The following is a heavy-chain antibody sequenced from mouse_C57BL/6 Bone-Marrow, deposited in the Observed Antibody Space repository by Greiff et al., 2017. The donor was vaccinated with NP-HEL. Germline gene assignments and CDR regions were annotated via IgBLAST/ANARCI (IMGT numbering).Heavy chain of an antibody. CDR2: INPNNGGT. V-gene: IGHV1-18*01. D-gene: IGHD2-14*01. J-gene: IGHJ4*01. CDR1: GYTFTDYN. CDR3: ARRRGDRMDY. Sequence: EVQLQESGPELVKPGASVKLPCKASGYTFTDYNMDWVKQSPGKSLEWIGEINPNNGGTIYNQKFKGKATLTVDKSSSTAYMQLRSLASEDTAVYYCARRRGDRMDYWGQGTSVTVSS.